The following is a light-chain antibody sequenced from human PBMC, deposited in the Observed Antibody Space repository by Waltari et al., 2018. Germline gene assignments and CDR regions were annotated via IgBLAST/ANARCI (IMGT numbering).Light chain of an antibody. CDR2: GAA. J-gene: IGKJ5*01. Sequence: EIVLTQSPGTLSLSPGERATLSCRASQSVSSSYLAWYQQKPGQAPRLLIYGAASRATGIPDRISGSGSGKDFTLTISRLEPEDFAVYYCQQYGSSPNTFGQGTRLEIK. CDR1: QSVSSSY. CDR3: QQYGSSPNT. V-gene: IGKV3-20*01.